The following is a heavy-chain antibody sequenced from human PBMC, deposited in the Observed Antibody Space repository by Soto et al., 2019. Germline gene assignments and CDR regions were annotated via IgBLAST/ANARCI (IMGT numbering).Heavy chain of an antibody. CDR2: IYYTGST. CDR3: ARAGGGYXSNTSCYGVHYYYDMDV. J-gene: IGHJ6*02. Sequence: LSLTCPVWGGSISGYYWSWIRQPPGKEQEWIGYIYYTGSTNYNPSLKSRVTISEDTSKNQFSLKLSSVTAADTAVYYCARAGGGYXSNTSCYGVHYYYDMDVWGQGTTVTVSS. V-gene: IGHV4-59*01. CDR1: GGSISGYY. D-gene: IGHD2-2*01.